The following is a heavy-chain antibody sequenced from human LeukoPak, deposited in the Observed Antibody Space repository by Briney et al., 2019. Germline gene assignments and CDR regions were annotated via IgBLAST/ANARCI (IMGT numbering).Heavy chain of an antibody. J-gene: IGHJ4*02. CDR2: INSDGSST. V-gene: IGHV3-74*01. CDR1: GFSFTRYW. CDR3: ARDLGGSGSY. Sequence: TGGSLRLSCAASGFSFTRYWMYWVRQAPGKGVVWVSRINSDGSSTSYADSVKGRFTISRDNAKNTLYLQMNSLRAEDTAVYYCARDLGGSGSYWGQGTLVTVSS. D-gene: IGHD3-10*01.